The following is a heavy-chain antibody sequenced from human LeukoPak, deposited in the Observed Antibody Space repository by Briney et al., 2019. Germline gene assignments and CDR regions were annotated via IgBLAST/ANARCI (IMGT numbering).Heavy chain of an antibody. CDR2: ITNNGADI. D-gene: IGHD3-3*01. Sequence: GGSLRLSCTASGFTFSNFGMNWVRQAPGKGLEWVSDITNNGADIHYADSVKGRFTISRDNSKNTLYLQMNSLRAEDTAVYYCAQNSILRFLEWLFDYWGQGTLVTVSS. CDR3: AQNSILRFLEWLFDY. J-gene: IGHJ4*02. CDR1: GFTFSNFG. V-gene: IGHV3-23*01.